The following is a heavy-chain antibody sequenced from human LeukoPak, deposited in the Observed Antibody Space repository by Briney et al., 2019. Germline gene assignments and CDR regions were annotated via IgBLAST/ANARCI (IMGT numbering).Heavy chain of an antibody. Sequence: SETLSLTCTVSGGSISSYYWSWIRQPAGKGLGWIGRIFASESTNYNPSLKSRVTMSVDTSKNQFSLKLSSVTAADTAVYYCARTTAAATFDYWGQGTLVTVSS. CDR3: ARTTAAATFDY. CDR1: GGSISSYY. V-gene: IGHV4-4*07. CDR2: IFASEST. D-gene: IGHD6-13*01. J-gene: IGHJ4*02.